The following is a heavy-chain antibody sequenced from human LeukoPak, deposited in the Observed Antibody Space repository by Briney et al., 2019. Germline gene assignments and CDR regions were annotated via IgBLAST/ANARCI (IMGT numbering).Heavy chain of an antibody. D-gene: IGHD3-10*01. CDR2: IRSKAYGGTT. CDR3: TRDVRGAYYGSGKFDY. Sequence: GGSLRLSCTASGFTFGDYAMSWVRQAPGKGLEWVGFIRSKAYGGTTEYAASVKGRFTISRDDPKSIAYLQMNSLKTEDTAVYYCTRDVRGAYYGSGKFDYWGQGTLVTVSS. V-gene: IGHV3-49*04. J-gene: IGHJ4*02. CDR1: GFTFGDYA.